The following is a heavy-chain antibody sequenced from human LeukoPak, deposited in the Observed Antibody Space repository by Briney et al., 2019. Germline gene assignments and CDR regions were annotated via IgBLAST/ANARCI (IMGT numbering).Heavy chain of an antibody. D-gene: IGHD4-11*01. CDR2: ISAYNGNT. V-gene: IGHV1-18*01. CDR3: ARDKEGYYSNHEESFDY. Sequence: ASVKVSCKASGCTFTSYGISWVRQAPGQGLEWMGWISAYNGNTNYAQKLQGRVTMTTDTSTSTAYMELRSLRSDDTAVYYCARDKEGYYSNHEESFDYWGQGTLVTVSS. CDR1: GCTFTSYG. J-gene: IGHJ4*02.